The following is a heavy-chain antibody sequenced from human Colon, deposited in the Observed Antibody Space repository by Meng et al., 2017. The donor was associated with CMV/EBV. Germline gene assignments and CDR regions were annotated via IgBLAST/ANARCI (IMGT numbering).Heavy chain of an antibody. CDR1: GFSFSNYE. J-gene: IGHJ4*02. D-gene: IGHD3-10*01. Sequence: GESLKISCAASGFSFSNYEMHWVRQAPGKGLEWISYISGSGSTVFYADSVKGRFTVSRDNAKNSLYLQMNSLTAEDTAVYYCARDPFLVREGFDCWGQGTLVTVPS. CDR2: ISGSGSTV. V-gene: IGHV3-48*03. CDR3: ARDPFLVREGFDC.